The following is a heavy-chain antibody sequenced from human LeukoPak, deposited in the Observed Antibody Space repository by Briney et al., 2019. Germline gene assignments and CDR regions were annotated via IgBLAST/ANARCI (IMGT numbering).Heavy chain of an antibody. D-gene: IGHD3-10*01. J-gene: IGHJ4*02. CDR3: ARDYRGIGSPDY. CDR1: GDSIIGYY. V-gene: IGHV4-59*01. Sequence: SSETLSLTCTVSGDSIIGYYWSWIRQPPGKGLEWIGYIHYSGSTNYNPSLKSRVTISIDTSRRHFSLRLSSVTAADTAVYYCARDYRGIGSPDYWGQGTLVTVSS. CDR2: IHYSGST.